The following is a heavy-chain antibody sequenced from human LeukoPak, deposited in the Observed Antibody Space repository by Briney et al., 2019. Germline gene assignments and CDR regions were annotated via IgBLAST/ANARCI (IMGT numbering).Heavy chain of an antibody. V-gene: IGHV3-9*01. D-gene: IGHD3-10*01. CDR2: ISWNSGSI. CDR3: AKALWFGELSYYYGMDV. CDR1: GFTFDDYA. Sequence: PGGSLRLSCAASGFTFDDYAMHRVRQAPGKGLEWVSGISWNSGSIGYADSVKGRFTISRDNAKNSLYLQMNSLRAEDTALYYCAKALWFGELSYYYGMDVWGQGTTVTVSS. J-gene: IGHJ6*02.